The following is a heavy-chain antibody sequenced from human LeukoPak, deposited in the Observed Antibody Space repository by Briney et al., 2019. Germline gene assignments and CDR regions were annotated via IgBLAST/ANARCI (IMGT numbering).Heavy chain of an antibody. CDR2: INPNSGGT. D-gene: IGHD6-19*01. V-gene: IGHV1-2*02. J-gene: IGHJ4*02. Sequence: GASVKVSCKASGYTFTSYDINWVRQATGQGLEWMGWINPNSGGTNYAQKFRGRVTMTRDTSISTAYMELSRLRSDDTAVYYCARESGYSSGWYWFDYWGQGTLVTVSS. CDR3: ARESGYSSGWYWFDY. CDR1: GYTFTSYD.